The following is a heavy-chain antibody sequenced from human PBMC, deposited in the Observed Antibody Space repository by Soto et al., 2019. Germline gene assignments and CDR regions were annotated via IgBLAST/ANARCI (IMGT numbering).Heavy chain of an antibody. CDR1: GYNFANYW. J-gene: IGHJ4*02. CDR2: IYPGDSDT. V-gene: IGHV5-51*01. Sequence: ESLKISCKGSGYNFANYWIGWVRQMPGKGLEWMGVIYPGDSDTRYSPSFQGHVTISADKSISTAYLQWNSLRASDTAIYYCAMAHSHVWYKILDFWGQGTLVTVSS. D-gene: IGHD6-19*01. CDR3: AMAHSHVWYKILDF.